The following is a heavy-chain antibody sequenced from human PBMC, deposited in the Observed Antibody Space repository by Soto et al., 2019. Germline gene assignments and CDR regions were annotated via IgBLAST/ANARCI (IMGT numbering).Heavy chain of an antibody. Sequence: GGSLRLSCAASGFTFSSYGMHWVRQAPGKGLEWVAVISYDGSNKYYADSVKGRFTISRDNSKNTLYLQMNSLRAEDTAVYYCAKDLPFTIFGVVITRGYYFDYWGQGTLVTVSS. CDR1: GFTFSSYG. CDR2: ISYDGSNK. V-gene: IGHV3-30*18. CDR3: AKDLPFTIFGVVITRGYYFDY. J-gene: IGHJ4*02. D-gene: IGHD3-3*01.